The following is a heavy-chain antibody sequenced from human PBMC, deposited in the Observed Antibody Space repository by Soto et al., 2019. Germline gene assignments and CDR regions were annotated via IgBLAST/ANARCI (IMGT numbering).Heavy chain of an antibody. V-gene: IGHV3-23*01. CDR2: ITDGGGST. Sequence: EVQLLESGGGLVQPGGSLRLSCAASGFTFSSYAMSWVRQAPGKGLEWVSGITDGGGSTFYADSLQGRFTISRDNSKNTLYLQVGSLTAEDTAVYYCAKVVLFRNRYMGVVRGDYWGQGTMVTVSA. D-gene: IGHD2-8*02. J-gene: IGHJ4*02. CDR3: AKVVLFRNRYMGVVRGDY. CDR1: GFTFSSYA.